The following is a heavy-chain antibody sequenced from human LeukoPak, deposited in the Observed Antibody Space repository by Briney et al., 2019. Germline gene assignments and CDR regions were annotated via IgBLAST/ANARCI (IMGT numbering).Heavy chain of an antibody. D-gene: IGHD6-19*01. J-gene: IGHJ4*02. CDR1: GYSFTSYW. Sequence: GESLKVSCKGSGYSFTSYWIGWVRQMPGKGLEWMGIIYPGDSDTRYSPSFQGQVTISADKSISTAYLQWSSLKASDTAMYYCARQAEQWLAEYYFDYWGQGTLVTVSS. CDR3: ARQAEQWLAEYYFDY. CDR2: IYPGDSDT. V-gene: IGHV5-51*01.